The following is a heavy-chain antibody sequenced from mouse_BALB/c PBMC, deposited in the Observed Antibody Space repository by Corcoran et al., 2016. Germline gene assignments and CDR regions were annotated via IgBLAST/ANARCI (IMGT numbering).Heavy chain of an antibody. CDR3: AREPYAMDY. CDR1: GYTFTNYG. Sequence: QIQLVQSGPELKKPGETVKISCKASGYTFTNYGMNWVKQAPGKGVKWMGWINTYTGEPTYADDFKGRFVFSLETSASTAYLQINNLKNEDTATYFCAREPYAMDYWGQGTSVTVSS. V-gene: IGHV9-3-1*01. CDR2: INTYTGEP. J-gene: IGHJ4*01.